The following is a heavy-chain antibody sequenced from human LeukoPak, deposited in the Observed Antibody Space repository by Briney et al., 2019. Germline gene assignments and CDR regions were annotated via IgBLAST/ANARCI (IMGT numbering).Heavy chain of an antibody. V-gene: IGHV1-69*13. J-gene: IGHJ3*02. CDR1: GGTFSSYA. CDR3: ARGKPRADPYCSGGSCYSAFDI. Sequence: SVKVSCTASGGTFSSYAISWVRQAPGQGLEWMGGIIPIFGTANYAQKFQGRVTITADESTSTAYMELSSLRSEDTAVYYCARGKPRADPYCSGGSCYSAFDIWGQGTMVTVSS. CDR2: IIPIFGTA. D-gene: IGHD2-15*01.